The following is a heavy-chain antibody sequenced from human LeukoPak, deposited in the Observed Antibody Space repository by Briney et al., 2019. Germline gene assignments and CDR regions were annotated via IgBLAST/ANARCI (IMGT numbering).Heavy chain of an antibody. J-gene: IGHJ4*02. D-gene: IGHD2-2*02. CDR3: TRSRYTKNLLD. V-gene: IGHV3-49*04. CDR1: GFTFSSNG. CDR2: IRSKAYGGTT. Sequence: GGSLRLSCAASGFTFSSNGMTWVRQAPGKGLEWVGFIRSKAYGGTTEYAASVKGRFTISRDDSKSIAYLQMNSLKTEDTAVYYCTRSRYTKNLLDWGQGTLVTVSS.